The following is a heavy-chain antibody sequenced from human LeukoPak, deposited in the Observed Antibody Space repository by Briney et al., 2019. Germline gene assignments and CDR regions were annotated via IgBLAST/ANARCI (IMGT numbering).Heavy chain of an antibody. CDR1: GGSFSGYY. V-gene: IGHV4-34*01. D-gene: IGHD4-23*01. CDR2: INHSGST. CDR3: ARVGGTVVTRGFDY. Sequence: SETLSLTCAVYGGSFSGYYWSWIRQPPGKGLEWIGEINHSGSTNYSPSLKSRVTISVDTSKNQFSLKLSSVTAADTAVYYCARVGGTVVTRGFDYWGQGTLVTVSS. J-gene: IGHJ4*02.